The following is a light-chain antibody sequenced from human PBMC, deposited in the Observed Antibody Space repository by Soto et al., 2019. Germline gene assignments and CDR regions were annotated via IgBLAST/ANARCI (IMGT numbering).Light chain of an antibody. J-gene: IGKJ3*01. V-gene: IGKV1-33*01. Sequence: DIQMTQSPSSLSASVGDRVTITCQASHDITSYLNWYQHKPGKAPKLLIYAASILEAGVPSRFSGSGSGTDFPFHISSLQPEDVATYYCQKCDYLPIFGHGTTVDFK. CDR3: QKCDYLPI. CDR1: HDITSY. CDR2: AAS.